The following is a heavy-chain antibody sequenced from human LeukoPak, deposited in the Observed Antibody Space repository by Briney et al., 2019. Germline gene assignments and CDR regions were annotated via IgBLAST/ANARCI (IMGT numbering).Heavy chain of an antibody. CDR1: GFTFDDYA. Sequence: GGSLRLSCAASGFTFDDYAMHWVRQAPGKGLEWVSLISWDGGSTYYADSVKGRFTISRDNSKNSLYLQMNSLRAEDTALYYCAKEGGAVAGLRYYFDYWGQGTLVTVSS. J-gene: IGHJ4*02. V-gene: IGHV3-43D*03. CDR3: AKEGGAVAGLRYYFDY. D-gene: IGHD6-19*01. CDR2: ISWDGGST.